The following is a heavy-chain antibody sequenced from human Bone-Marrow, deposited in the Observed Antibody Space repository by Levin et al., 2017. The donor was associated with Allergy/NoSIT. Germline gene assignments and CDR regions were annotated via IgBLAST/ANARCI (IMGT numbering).Heavy chain of an antibody. CDR1: GFSFRSYG. Sequence: GESLKISCAASGFSFRSYGMHWVRQAPGKGLEWVGLISYDGDFTFYGDSVKGRFIISRDNSNNTLFLQMDSVSAEDTAIYYCAKSPTLTGYYEWFDPWGQGTLVTVSS. J-gene: IGHJ5*02. CDR2: ISYDGDFT. CDR3: AKSPTLTGYYEWFDP. D-gene: IGHD3-9*01. V-gene: IGHV3-30*18.